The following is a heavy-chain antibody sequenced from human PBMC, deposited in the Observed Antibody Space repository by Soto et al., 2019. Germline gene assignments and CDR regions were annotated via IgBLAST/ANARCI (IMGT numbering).Heavy chain of an antibody. D-gene: IGHD6-13*01. Sequence: GGSLRLSCAASGFTFDDYAMHWVRQAPGKGLEWVSGISWNSGSIGYADSVKGRFTISRDNAKNSLYLQMNSLRAEDTALYYCAKDTAAGIKYCFDYWGQGTLVTVSS. CDR1: GFTFDDYA. V-gene: IGHV3-9*01. J-gene: IGHJ4*02. CDR3: AKDTAAGIKYCFDY. CDR2: ISWNSGSI.